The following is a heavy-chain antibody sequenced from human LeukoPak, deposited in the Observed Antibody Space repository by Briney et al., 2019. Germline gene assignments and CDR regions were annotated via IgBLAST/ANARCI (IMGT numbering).Heavy chain of an antibody. CDR3: ARGPYYYDSSGYYSPPDY. CDR2: ISAYNGNS. J-gene: IGHJ4*02. CDR1: GYTFTSYG. D-gene: IGHD3-22*01. V-gene: IGHV1-18*01. Sequence: ASVKVSCKASGYTFTSYGISWVRQAPGQGLEWMGWISAYNGNSNYAQKLQGRVTMTTDTSTSTAYMELRSLRSDDTAVYYCARGPYYYDSSGYYSPPDYWGQGTLVTASS.